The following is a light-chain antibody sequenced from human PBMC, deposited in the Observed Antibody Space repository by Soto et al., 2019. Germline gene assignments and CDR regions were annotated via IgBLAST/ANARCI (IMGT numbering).Light chain of an antibody. CDR1: LSLVYSAANTY. J-gene: IGKJ2*01. V-gene: IGKV2-30*01. CDR2: TVS. CDR3: MQGTHWPYT. Sequence: DAVLTQSPLSLPVTLGQPASISCRSSLSLVYSAANTYVNWFLQRPGQSPRRLIYTVSDRDSGVPDRFSGRASGTDFTLEISRVEAEDVGVYYCMQGTHWPYTFGQGTKLEIK.